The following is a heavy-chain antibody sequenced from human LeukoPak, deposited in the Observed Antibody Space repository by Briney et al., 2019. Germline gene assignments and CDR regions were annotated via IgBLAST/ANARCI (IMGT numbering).Heavy chain of an antibody. Sequence: PSETLSLTCAVYGGSFSGYYWSWIRQPPGKGLEWIGEINHSGSTNYNPSLKSRVTISVDTSKNQFSLKLSSVTAADTAVYYCARALYPTSSGGFHFDYWGQGTLVTVSS. CDR2: INHSGST. CDR1: GGSFSGYY. J-gene: IGHJ4*02. D-gene: IGHD6-19*01. V-gene: IGHV4-34*01. CDR3: ARALYPTSSGGFHFDY.